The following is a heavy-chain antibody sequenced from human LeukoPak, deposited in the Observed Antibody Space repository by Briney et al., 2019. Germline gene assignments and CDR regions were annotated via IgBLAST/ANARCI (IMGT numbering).Heavy chain of an antibody. CDR2: IIPILGIA. V-gene: IGHV1-69*04. D-gene: IGHD3-22*01. Sequence: GGSLRLSCAASGFTFSSYAISWVRQAPGQGLEWMGRIIPILGIANYAQKFQGRVTITADKSTSTAYMELRSLRSDDTAVYYCARGGTVYDSSGYSPRDYWGQGTLVTVSS. J-gene: IGHJ4*02. CDR3: ARGGTVYDSSGYSPRDY. CDR1: GFTFSSYA.